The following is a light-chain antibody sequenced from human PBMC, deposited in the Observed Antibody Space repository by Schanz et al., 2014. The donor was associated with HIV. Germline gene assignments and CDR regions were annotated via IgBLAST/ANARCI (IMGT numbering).Light chain of an antibody. CDR1: SSNIGAGYE. V-gene: IGLV1-40*01. Sequence: QSVLTQPPSVSGAPGQRVTISCTGSSSNIGAGYEVHWYKQLPETAPKLLIFGDKNRPSGVPDRYSGSKSDTSVSLAISGLQSEDEADYYCAVWDDNLKGHVFGGWTKLTVL. CDR3: AVWDDNLKGHV. J-gene: IGLJ2*01. CDR2: GDK.